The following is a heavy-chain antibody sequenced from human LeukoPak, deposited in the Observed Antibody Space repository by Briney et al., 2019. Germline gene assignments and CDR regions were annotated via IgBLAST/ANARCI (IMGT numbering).Heavy chain of an antibody. J-gene: IGHJ4*02. CDR3: TRVRLGAATRYFDH. Sequence: GGSLRLSCAASGFTFSDHYMDWVRLAPGKGLEWVGRIRNKANSYGSEYAASVKGRFTISRDDSKNSLYLQMNSLRSEDTALYCCTRVRLGAATRYFDHWGQGTLVTVSA. CDR2: IRNKANSYGS. CDR1: GFTFSDHY. V-gene: IGHV3-72*01. D-gene: IGHD1-26*01.